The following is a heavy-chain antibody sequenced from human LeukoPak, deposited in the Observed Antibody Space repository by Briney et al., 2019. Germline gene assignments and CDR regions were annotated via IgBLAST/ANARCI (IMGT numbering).Heavy chain of an antibody. J-gene: IGHJ4*02. CDR1: GGSFSGYY. CDR3: ARAGLYYDYVWGSYRRDYFDY. V-gene: IGHV4-34*01. CDR2: INHSGST. D-gene: IGHD3-16*02. Sequence: PSETLSLTCAVYGGSFSGYYWSWIRQPPGKGLEWIGEINHSGSTNYNPSLKSRVTISVDTSKNQFSLKLSSVTAADTAVYYCARAGLYYDYVWGSYRRDYFDYWGQGTLVTVSS.